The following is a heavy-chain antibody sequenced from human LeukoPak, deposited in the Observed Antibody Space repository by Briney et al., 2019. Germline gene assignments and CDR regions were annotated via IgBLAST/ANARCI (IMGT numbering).Heavy chain of an antibody. CDR1: GFTVSSNY. J-gene: IGHJ6*02. CDR3: ARDKRGYSGATYYYYGMDV. Sequence: RSGGSLRLSCAASGFTVSSNYMSWVRQAPGKGLEWVAVIYSGGSTYYADSVKGRFTISRHNSKNTLYLQMNSLRAEDTAVYYCARDKRGYSGATYYYYGMDVWGQGTTVTVSS. CDR2: IYSGGST. D-gene: IGHD5-12*01. V-gene: IGHV3-53*04.